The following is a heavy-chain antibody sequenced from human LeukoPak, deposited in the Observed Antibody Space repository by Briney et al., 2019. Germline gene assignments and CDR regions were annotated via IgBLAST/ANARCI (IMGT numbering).Heavy chain of an antibody. Sequence: AGSLRLSCAASGFTFSSADMHWVRHAQGQGLGWVAFRQNDGHKRSYADSVKDRLNTSRQNSKNMMCVQLKSLRTEETAVYYCTKSRRKSITSPIGSRLKYYYYFYMDVWGKETTVTVSS. D-gene: IGHD2-2*01. CDR2: RQNDGHKR. CDR1: GFTFSSAD. J-gene: IGHJ6*03. CDR3: TKSRRKSITSPIGSRLKYYYYFYMDV. V-gene: IGHV3-30*02.